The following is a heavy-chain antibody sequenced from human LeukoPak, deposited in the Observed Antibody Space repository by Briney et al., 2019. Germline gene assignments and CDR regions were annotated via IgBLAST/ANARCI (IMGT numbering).Heavy chain of an antibody. Sequence: PAGALRLSCSASGFTFNSNWMHWVRQAPGKGLVWVLRISSDGSRTSYADSVKGRFTISRDNAKNTLYLQMNSLRAEDTAVYYCARRIVATSNWFDPWGQGTLVTVSS. J-gene: IGHJ5*02. CDR3: ARRIVATSNWFDP. D-gene: IGHD5-12*01. V-gene: IGHV3-74*01. CDR1: GFTFNSNW. CDR2: ISSDGSRT.